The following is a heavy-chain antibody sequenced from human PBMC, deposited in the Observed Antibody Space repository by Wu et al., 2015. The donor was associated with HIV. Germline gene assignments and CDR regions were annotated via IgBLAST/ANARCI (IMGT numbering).Heavy chain of an antibody. CDR1: GDTFNSYA. D-gene: IGHD6-19*01. CDR2: VIPIFDTA. CDR3: ATDGDYISGSVY. Sequence: VQLVQSGAELKKPGSSVKVSCKASGDTFNSYAINWVRQAPGQGLEWMGMVIPIFDTANYARKFEGRLTITADESTTTAHMELNSLRFEDTALYYCATDGDYISGSVYWGQGTLVTVSS. V-gene: IGHV1-69*15. J-gene: IGHJ4*02.